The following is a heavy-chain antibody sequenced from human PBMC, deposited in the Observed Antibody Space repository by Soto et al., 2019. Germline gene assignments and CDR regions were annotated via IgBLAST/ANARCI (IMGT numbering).Heavy chain of an antibody. V-gene: IGHV3-15*07. Sequence: NPGGSLRLSCAASGFTFSNAWMNWVRQAPGKGLEWVGRIKSKTDGGTTDYAAPVKGRFTISRDDSKNTLYLQMNSLKTEDTAVYYCTAETTMSLWDSSGYSEETIDYWGQGTLVTVSS. D-gene: IGHD3-22*01. CDR1: GFTFSNAW. CDR3: TAETTMSLWDSSGYSEETIDY. CDR2: IKSKTDGGTT. J-gene: IGHJ4*02.